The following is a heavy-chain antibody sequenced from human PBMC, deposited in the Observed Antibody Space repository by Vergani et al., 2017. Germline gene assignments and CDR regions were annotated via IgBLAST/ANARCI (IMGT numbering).Heavy chain of an antibody. Sequence: QLQLQESGPGLVKPSATLSLTCSVSGASIRSSNYYWGWIRQPPGKGLEWIASIYYSGSTYYNPSLKSRVTISVDTSKNQFSLKLSSVTAADTAVYYCARVPGYSYGYAVDYWGQGTLVTVSS. D-gene: IGHD5-18*01. CDR3: ARVPGYSYGYAVDY. V-gene: IGHV4-39*07. CDR2: IYYSGST. CDR1: GASIRSSNYY. J-gene: IGHJ4*02.